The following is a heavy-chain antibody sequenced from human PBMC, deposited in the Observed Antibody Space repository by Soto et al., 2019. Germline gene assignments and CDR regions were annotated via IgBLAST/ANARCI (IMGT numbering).Heavy chain of an antibody. CDR2: INGDGGST. V-gene: IGHV3-74*01. CDR3: ARGLYLKYGQDY. Sequence: EVQLVESGGGLGQTGGSLRLSCAASGFTFSSYWMHWVRQAPGKGVVWVSRINGDGGSTNYADSVKGRFTISRDNAKNTVYLQVDSLRAEDTAVYYCARGLYLKYGQDYWGQGTLVTVSS. CDR1: GFTFSSYW. J-gene: IGHJ4*02. D-gene: IGHD2-2*01.